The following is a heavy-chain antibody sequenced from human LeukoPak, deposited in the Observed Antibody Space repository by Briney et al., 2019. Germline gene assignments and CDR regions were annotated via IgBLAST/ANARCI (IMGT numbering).Heavy chain of an antibody. CDR2: VDHTGST. D-gene: IGHD3-10*01. CDR1: DDSITMYY. V-gene: IGHV4-59*01. J-gene: IGHJ3*02. Sequence: KTSETLSLTCSVSDDSITMYYWTWIRQPPGKGLEWIGYVDHTGSTNFNPSLNGRVSISRDTTKNLFSLRLRSVTAADTAVYYCAKSNGYGLVDIWGQGTMVTVSS. CDR3: AKSNGYGLVDI.